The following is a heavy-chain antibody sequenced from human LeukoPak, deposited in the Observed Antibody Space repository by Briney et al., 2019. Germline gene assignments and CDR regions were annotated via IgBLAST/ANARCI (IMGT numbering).Heavy chain of an antibody. D-gene: IGHD2-2*01. V-gene: IGHV3-30-3*01. CDR2: ISYDGSNK. CDR3: ARDHGDIVVVPAAINWFDP. J-gene: IGHJ5*02. Sequence: PGGSLRLSCAASGFTFSDHYMDWVRQAPGKGLEWVAVISYDGSNKYYADSVKGRFTISRDNSKNTLYLQMNSLRAEDTAVYYCARDHGDIVVVPAAINWFDPWGQGTLVTVSS. CDR1: GFTFSDHY.